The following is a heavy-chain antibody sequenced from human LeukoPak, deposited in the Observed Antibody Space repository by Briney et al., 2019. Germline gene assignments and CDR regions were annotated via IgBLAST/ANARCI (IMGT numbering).Heavy chain of an antibody. Sequence: GGSLRLSCAASGFTFGIYWMSWVRQAPGKGLEWVANIKEDGSEKHYVDSVRGRFTLSRDNAENSLYLQMNSLRAEDTAVYYCARDHHDVLTGYYSNYYNYYYMDVWGKGTTVTVSS. CDR1: GFTFGIYW. CDR3: ARDHHDVLTGYYSNYYNYYYMDV. CDR2: IKEDGSEK. D-gene: IGHD3-9*01. V-gene: IGHV3-7*01. J-gene: IGHJ6*03.